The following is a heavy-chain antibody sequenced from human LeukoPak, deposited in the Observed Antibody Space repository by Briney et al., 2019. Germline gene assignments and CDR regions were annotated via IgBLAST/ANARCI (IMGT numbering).Heavy chain of an antibody. CDR1: GYSNSSGYY. Sequence: SHTLSLMCAVSGYSNSSGYYWGWIRQRPGKGLDWIGRIYHSGSTYYNPSRKSRVTISVDTSKNQFALKLSSATAADTAVYYCARGNGGVDGSGRWFDPWGQGTLVTVSS. V-gene: IGHV4-38-2*01. D-gene: IGHD3-10*01. CDR3: ARGNGGVDGSGRWFDP. CDR2: IYHSGST. J-gene: IGHJ5*02.